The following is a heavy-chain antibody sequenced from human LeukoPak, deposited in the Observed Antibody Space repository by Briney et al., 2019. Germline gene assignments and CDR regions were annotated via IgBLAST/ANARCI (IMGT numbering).Heavy chain of an antibody. V-gene: IGHV4-59*01. J-gene: IGHJ5*02. Sequence: PSETLSLTCTVSGGSISSYYWSWIRQPPGKGLEWIGYIYYSGSSNYNPSLKSRVTISVDTSKNQFSLKLSSMTAADTAVYYCARDERSWFDPWGQGTLVTVSS. CDR3: ARDERSWFDP. CDR2: IYYSGSS. CDR1: GGSISSYY.